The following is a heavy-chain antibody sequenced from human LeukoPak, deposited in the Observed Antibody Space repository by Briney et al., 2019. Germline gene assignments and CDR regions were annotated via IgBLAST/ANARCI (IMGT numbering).Heavy chain of an antibody. CDR2: IRYDGSNK. Sequence: GGSLRLSCAASGFTFSSYGMHWVRQAPGKGLEWVAFIRYDGSNKYYADSVKGRFTISRDNSKNTLYLQMNSLRAEDTAVYYCAKLRGSSGWNSAFDIWGQGTMVTVSS. J-gene: IGHJ3*02. CDR1: GFTFSSYG. D-gene: IGHD6-19*01. V-gene: IGHV3-30*02. CDR3: AKLRGSSGWNSAFDI.